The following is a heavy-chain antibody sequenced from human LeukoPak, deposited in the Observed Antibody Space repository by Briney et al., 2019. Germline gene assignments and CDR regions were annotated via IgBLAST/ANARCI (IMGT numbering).Heavy chain of an antibody. CDR1: GFTFNNFG. Sequence: GGSLRLSCAASGFTFNNFGMNWVRQAPGKGLEWVSSISSSSSYIYYADSVKGRLTISRDNAKSSLYLQMNSLRAEDTAVYYCAIEGCSSTSCTDLDYWGQGTLVTVSS. J-gene: IGHJ4*02. V-gene: IGHV3-21*01. D-gene: IGHD2-2*01. CDR2: ISSSSSYI. CDR3: AIEGCSSTSCTDLDY.